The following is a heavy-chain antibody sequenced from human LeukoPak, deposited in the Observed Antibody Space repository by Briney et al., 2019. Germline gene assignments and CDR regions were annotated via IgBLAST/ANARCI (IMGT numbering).Heavy chain of an antibody. CDR1: GYTFTSNY. CDR3: ARDQEGFDY. J-gene: IGHJ4*02. CDR2: IYPRDGST. Sequence: ASVKVSCKASGYTFTSNYIHWVRQAPGRGPEWMGMIYPRDGSTSYAQKFQGRVTVTRDTSTSTVHMELSGLRSEDTAVYYCARDQEGFDYWGQGTLVTVSS. V-gene: IGHV1-46*01.